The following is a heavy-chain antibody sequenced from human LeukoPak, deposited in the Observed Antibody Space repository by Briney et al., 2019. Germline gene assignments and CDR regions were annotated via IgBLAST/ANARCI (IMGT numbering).Heavy chain of an antibody. D-gene: IGHD3-10*02. CDR1: GFNFDRYT. J-gene: IGHJ4*02. CDR2: AGWAGGTT. CDR3: AKGFDTMFFDY. V-gene: IGHV3-43*01. Sequence: GGSLRLSCATSGFNFDRYTIHWVRQAPGKGLEWVSLAGWAGGTTFYSDSVRGRFTISRDSGRKSVYLQMNSLTTDDTAFYFCAKGFDTMFFDYWGQGALVTVSS.